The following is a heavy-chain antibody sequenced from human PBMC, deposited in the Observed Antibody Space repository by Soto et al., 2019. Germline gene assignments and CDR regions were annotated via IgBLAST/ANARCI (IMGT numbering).Heavy chain of an antibody. Sequence: DVQVLESGGGLVQPGGSLRLSCEGSGFIFNNFGMNWVRQAPGKGLDWVSGISASGGSTYYADYVKGRFTISRDNSKNTLFLQMNSLRAEDTAMYYCAKAPAASGVDYWGQGTLVIVSS. V-gene: IGHV3-23*01. CDR2: ISASGGST. J-gene: IGHJ4*02. D-gene: IGHD6-13*01. CDR3: AKAPAASGVDY. CDR1: GFIFNNFG.